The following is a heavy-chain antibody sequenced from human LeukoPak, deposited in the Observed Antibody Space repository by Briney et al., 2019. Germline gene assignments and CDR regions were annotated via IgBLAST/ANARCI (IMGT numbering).Heavy chain of an antibody. CDR1: GFTFSSYW. V-gene: IGHV3-7*01. CDR2: IKQDGSEK. Sequence: PGGSLRLSCAASGFTFSSYWMSWVRQAPGKGLEWVANIKQDGSEKYYVDSVKGRFTISRDSAKNSLYLQMNSLRAEDTAVYYCARGYSPNWFDPWGQGTLVTVSS. CDR3: ARGYSPNWFDP. J-gene: IGHJ5*02. D-gene: IGHD2-15*01.